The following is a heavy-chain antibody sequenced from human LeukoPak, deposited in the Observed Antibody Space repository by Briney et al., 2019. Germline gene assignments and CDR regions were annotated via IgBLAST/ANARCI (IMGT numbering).Heavy chain of an antibody. J-gene: IGHJ3*01. D-gene: IGHD6-13*01. CDR1: GFTFSDYY. V-gene: IGHV3-11*05. CDR3: ARGDSSRSSIPD. Sequence: TAGGSLRLSCAASGFTFSDYYMSWIRQAPGKGLEWVSYISSSSSYTNYADSVKGRFTISRDNAKNSLYLQMNSLRAEDTAVYYCARGDSSRSSIPDWGQGTMVTVSS. CDR2: ISSSSSYT.